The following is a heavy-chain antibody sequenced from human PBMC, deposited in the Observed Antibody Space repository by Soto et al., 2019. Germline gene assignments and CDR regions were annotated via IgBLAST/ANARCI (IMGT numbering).Heavy chain of an antibody. V-gene: IGHV1-69*13. Sequence: GASVKVSCKASGGTFGSNAISWVRQAPGQGLEWMGGIIPMFDIVHFAQKFQGRVTITADEFTSTAYMELSSLRSEDTAVYYCARDEEHEYFDYWGQGTPVTVSS. CDR2: IIPMFDIV. CDR1: GGTFGSNA. J-gene: IGHJ4*02. CDR3: ARDEEHEYFDY. D-gene: IGHD6-6*01.